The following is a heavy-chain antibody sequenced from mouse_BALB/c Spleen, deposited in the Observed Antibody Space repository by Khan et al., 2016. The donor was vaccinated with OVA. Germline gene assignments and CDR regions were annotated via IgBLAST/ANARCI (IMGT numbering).Heavy chain of an antibody. Sequence: EVELVESGGGSVKPGESLKVSCAASGFTFSNYGMSWVRQTPEKRMEWVASISSGGNTYYPDSVKGRFTISRDNVRNILYLQMSSLRSEDTAMYYCARDYWFVYWGQGTLVTGSA. CDR1: GFTFSNYG. CDR2: ISSGGNT. V-gene: IGHV5-6-5*01. CDR3: ARDYWFVY. J-gene: IGHJ3*01.